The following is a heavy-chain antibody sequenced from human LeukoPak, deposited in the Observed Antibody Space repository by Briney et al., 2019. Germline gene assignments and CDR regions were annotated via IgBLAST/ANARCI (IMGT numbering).Heavy chain of an antibody. CDR3: ARSSITFGGVIVNPHNWFDP. Sequence: ASVKVSCKASGYTFTGYYMHWVRQAPGQGLEWMGRINPNSGGTNYAQKFQGRVTMTRDTSISTAYMELSRLRSDDTAVYYCARSSITFGGVIVNPHNWFDPWGQGTLVTVSS. J-gene: IGHJ5*02. CDR1: GYTFTGYY. V-gene: IGHV1-2*06. D-gene: IGHD3-16*02. CDR2: INPNSGGT.